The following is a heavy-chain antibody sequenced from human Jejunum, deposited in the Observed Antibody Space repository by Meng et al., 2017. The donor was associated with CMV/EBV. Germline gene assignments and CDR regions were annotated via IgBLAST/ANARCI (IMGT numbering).Heavy chain of an antibody. CDR2: VDPENGEV. CDR3: SFGNGSYLFDF. Sequence: SCKASGYSFSDYYLHWLKQAPGQSLAWVGLVDPENGEVVYSEKFQGRVTITADTSSDTAYMKLTSLTSQDTAVYYCSFGNGSYLFDFWGQGTLVTVSS. CDR1: GYSFSDYY. J-gene: IGHJ4*02. V-gene: IGHV1-69-2*01. D-gene: IGHD1-26*01.